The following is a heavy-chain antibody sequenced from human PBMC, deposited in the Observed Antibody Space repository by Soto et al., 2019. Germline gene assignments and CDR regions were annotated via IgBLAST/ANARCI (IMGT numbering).Heavy chain of an antibody. V-gene: IGHV4-30-2*01. CDR1: GGSISSGGYS. J-gene: IGHJ4*02. CDR3: ARGGRNYDILTGYDY. Sequence: QLQLQESGSGLVKPSQTLSLTCAVSGGSISSGGYSWSWIRQPPGKGLEWIGYIYHSGSTYYNPSLKSRVTISVDRSKNQFSLKLSSVTAADTAVYYCARGGRNYDILTGYDYWGQGTLVTVSS. CDR2: IYHSGST. D-gene: IGHD3-9*01.